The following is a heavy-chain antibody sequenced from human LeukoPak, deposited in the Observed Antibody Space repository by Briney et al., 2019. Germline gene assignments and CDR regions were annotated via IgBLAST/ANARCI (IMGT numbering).Heavy chain of an antibody. V-gene: IGHV1-18*01. CDR1: GYTFTSYG. CDR2: ISAYNGNT. CDR3: ARDPPRDFWSGPYFDY. D-gene: IGHD3-3*01. J-gene: IGHJ4*02. Sequence: ASVKVSCKASGYTFTSYGISWVRQAPGQGLEWMGWISAYNGNTNYAQRLQGRVTMTTDTSTSTAYMELRSLRSDDTAVYYCARDPPRDFWSGPYFDYWGQGTLVTVSS.